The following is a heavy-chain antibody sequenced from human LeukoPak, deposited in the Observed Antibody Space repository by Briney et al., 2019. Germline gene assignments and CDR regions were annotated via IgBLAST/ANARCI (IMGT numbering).Heavy chain of an antibody. V-gene: IGHV1-8*01. CDR2: MNPNSGNT. D-gene: IGHD1-14*01. CDR3: ARRTRRSWFDP. Sequence: ASVEVSCKASGYTFTSYDIDWVRQATGQGLEWMGWMNPNSGNTGYAQKFQGRVTMTRNTSISTAYMELSSLRSEDTAVYYCARRTRRSWFDPWGQGTLVTVSS. J-gene: IGHJ5*02. CDR1: GYTFTSYD.